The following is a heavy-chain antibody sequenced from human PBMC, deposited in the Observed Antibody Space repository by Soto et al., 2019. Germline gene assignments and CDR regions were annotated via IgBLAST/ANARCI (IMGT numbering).Heavy chain of an antibody. CDR1: GGSISSGGYS. J-gene: IGHJ6*02. D-gene: IGHD3-10*01. V-gene: IGHV4-30-2*01. CDR2: IYHSGST. Sequence: SETLSLTCAVSGGSISSGGYSWSWIRQPPGKGLEWIGYIYHSGSTYYNPSLKSRVTISVDRSKNQFSLKLSSVTAADTAMYYCARRGKESYYYVMDVPGQCTTVTVSS. CDR3: ARRGKESYYYVMDV.